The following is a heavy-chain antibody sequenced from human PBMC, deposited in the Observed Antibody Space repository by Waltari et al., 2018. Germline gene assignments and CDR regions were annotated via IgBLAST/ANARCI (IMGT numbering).Heavy chain of an antibody. V-gene: IGHV3-23*01. Sequence: EVQLLESGGNLVQPGGSLRLSCTASGFNFNWFAMSWVRRATGKGLGWVAVIRGNGTGTYYADSVKGRFTISRDNSKKTLHLQMNSLTAEDSARYYCAKDYGSGWQGGYWCQGTLVTVSS. D-gene: IGHD6-19*01. CDR3: AKDYGSGWQGGY. J-gene: IGHJ4*02. CDR1: GFNFNWFA. CDR2: IRGNGTGT.